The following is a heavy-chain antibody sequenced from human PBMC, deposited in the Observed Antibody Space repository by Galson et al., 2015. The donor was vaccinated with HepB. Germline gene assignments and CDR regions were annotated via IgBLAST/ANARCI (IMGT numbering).Heavy chain of an antibody. CDR3: ASGDYYDSSGPPS. J-gene: IGHJ5*02. D-gene: IGHD3-22*01. CDR1: GGSFSGYY. V-gene: IGHV4-34*01. CDR2: INHSGST. Sequence: SETLSLTCAVYGGSFSGYYWSWIRQPPGKGLEWIGEINHSGSTNYNPSLKGRVTISVDTSKNQFSLKLSSVTAADTAVYYCASGDYYDSSGPPSWGQGTLVTVSS.